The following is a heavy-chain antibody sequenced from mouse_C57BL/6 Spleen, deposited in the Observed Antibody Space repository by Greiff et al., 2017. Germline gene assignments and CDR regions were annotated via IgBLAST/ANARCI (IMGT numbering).Heavy chain of an antibody. CDR3: ARSLGYYYCSRREGFAY. V-gene: IGHV1-69*01. J-gene: IGHJ3*01. D-gene: IGHD1-1*01. CDR2: IDPSDSYT. Sequence: QVQLQQPGAELVMPGASVKLSCKASGYTFTSYWMHWVKQRPGQGLEWIGEIDPSDSYTNYNQKFKGKSTLTVDKSSSTAYMQLSSLTSEDSAVYYCARSLGYYYCSRREGFAYWGQGTLVTVSA. CDR1: GYTFTSYW.